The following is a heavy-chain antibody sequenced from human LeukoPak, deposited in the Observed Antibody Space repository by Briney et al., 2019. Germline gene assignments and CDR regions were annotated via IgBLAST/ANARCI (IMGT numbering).Heavy chain of an antibody. V-gene: IGHV3-30-3*01. J-gene: IGHJ4*02. CDR2: ISYDGSNK. CDR3: AKASTSSGYYYVRVDN. Sequence: GGSLRLSCAASGFTFSSYAMHWVRQAPGKGLEGVAVISYDGSNKYYADSVKGRFTISRDNSKNTLYLQMNSLRAEDTAVYYCAKASTSSGYYYVRVDNWGQGTLVTVSS. CDR1: GFTFSSYA. D-gene: IGHD3-22*01.